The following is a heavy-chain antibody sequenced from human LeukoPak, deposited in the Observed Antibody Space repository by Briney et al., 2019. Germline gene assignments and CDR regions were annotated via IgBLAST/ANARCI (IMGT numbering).Heavy chain of an antibody. D-gene: IGHD1-7*01. CDR2: IYTSGST. CDR3: ARNNWNYHYFDY. J-gene: IGHJ4*02. CDR1: GDSISSYY. Sequence: SETLSLTCTVSGDSISSYYWSWIRQPAGKGLEWIRRIYTSGSTNYNPSLKSRVTMSVDTSKNQFSLKLSSVTAADTAVYYCARNNWNYHYFDYWGQGTLVTVSS. V-gene: IGHV4-4*07.